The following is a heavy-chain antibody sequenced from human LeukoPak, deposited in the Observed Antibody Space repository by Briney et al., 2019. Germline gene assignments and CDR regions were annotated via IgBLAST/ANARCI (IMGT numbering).Heavy chain of an antibody. CDR3: ARDRYASGSYYNPNNCFDP. V-gene: IGHV1-46*01. D-gene: IGHD3-10*01. CDR2: ITPSGGST. Sequence: ASVTVSCKASGYTFGAYYMYWVRQAPGQGLEWMGLITPSGGSTSYAQKFQGRVTMTRDMSTSTVYMDLSSLRSEDTAVYYCARDRYASGSYYNPNNCFDPWGQGTLVTVSS. J-gene: IGHJ5*02. CDR1: GYTFGAYY.